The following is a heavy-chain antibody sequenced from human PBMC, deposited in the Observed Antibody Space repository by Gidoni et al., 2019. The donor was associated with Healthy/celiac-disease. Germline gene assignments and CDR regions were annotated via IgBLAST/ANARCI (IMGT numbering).Heavy chain of an antibody. CDR2: ISYDGSNK. J-gene: IGHJ4*02. Sequence: QVQLVESGGGVVQPGRSLRLSCAASGFTFSSYGMHWVRQAPGKGLEWVAVISYDGSNKYYADSVKGRFTISRDNSKNTLYLQMNSLRAEDTAVYYCAKNSGYYYDSSGYHWGQGTLVTVSS. CDR3: AKNSGYYYDSSGYH. CDR1: GFTFSSYG. D-gene: IGHD3-22*01. V-gene: IGHV3-30*18.